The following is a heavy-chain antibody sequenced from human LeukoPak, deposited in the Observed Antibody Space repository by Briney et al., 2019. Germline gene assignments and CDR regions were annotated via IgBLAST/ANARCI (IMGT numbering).Heavy chain of an antibody. J-gene: IGHJ3*02. CDR2: ISSASTFI. V-gene: IGHV3-21*01. CDR3: AREPHDFYEDDGFDI. CDR1: GFTFSSYS. Sequence: PGGSLRLSCAASGFTFSSYSIYWVRQAPGKGLEWVSSISSASTFIYYANSVRGRFTVSRDNAKNSLFLHMNSLRAEDTALYYCAREPHDFYEDDGFDIWGQGTMVTVSS. D-gene: IGHD2-21*02.